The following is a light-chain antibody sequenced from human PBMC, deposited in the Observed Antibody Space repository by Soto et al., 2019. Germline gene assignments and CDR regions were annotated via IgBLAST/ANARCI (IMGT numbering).Light chain of an antibody. V-gene: IGKV3-20*01. J-gene: IGKJ1*01. CDR2: GAS. Sequence: EIVLTQSPGALSLSPGERATLSCGASQSVSSSYLAWYQQKPGQAPRLLIYGASTRATGIPDRFSGSGSGTDFTLTISRLETEDFAVYYWQQYGSSPRTFGQGTKVEIK. CDR1: QSVSSSY. CDR3: QQYGSSPRT.